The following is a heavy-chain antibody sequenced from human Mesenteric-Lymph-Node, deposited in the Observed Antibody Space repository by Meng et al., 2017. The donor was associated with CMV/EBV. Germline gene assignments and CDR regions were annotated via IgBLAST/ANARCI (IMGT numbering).Heavy chain of an antibody. D-gene: IGHD4-17*01. CDR3: ARGGGYGVPHLAY. CDR2: IHHTGST. V-gene: IGHV4-34*01. CDR1: GGSVSAHY. Sequence: SETLSLTCAAYGGSVSAHYWSWIRQPPGKGLEWIGEIHHTGSTNYNPSLMSRVTISLDSSQKQFSLKLDSVTAADTGVYYCARGGGYGVPHLAYWGQGTLVTVSS. J-gene: IGHJ4*02.